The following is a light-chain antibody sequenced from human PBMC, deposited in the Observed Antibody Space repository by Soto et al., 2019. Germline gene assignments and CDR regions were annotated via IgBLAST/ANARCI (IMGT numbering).Light chain of an antibody. V-gene: IGKV3-11*01. CDR2: DAS. Sequence: EIVLTQSPATLSLSPRERATLSCRASQSVSSYLAWYQQKPGQAPRFLIYDASNRATGIPARFSGSGSGTDLTLTISSLEPEDLAVYYGQQRFNWLLTFCGGTKVDIK. CDR1: QSVSSY. J-gene: IGKJ4*01. CDR3: QQRFNWLLT.